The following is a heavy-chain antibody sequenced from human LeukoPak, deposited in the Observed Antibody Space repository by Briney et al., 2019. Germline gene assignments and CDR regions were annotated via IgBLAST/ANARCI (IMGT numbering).Heavy chain of an antibody. CDR1: GGSISSYY. D-gene: IGHD2-2*01. CDR3: ARAHVVPAAPRYYMDV. J-gene: IGHJ6*03. V-gene: IGHV4-4*07. CDR2: IYTSGST. Sequence: SETLSLTCTVSGGSISSYYWSWIRQPAGKGLEWIGRIYTSGSTNYNPSLKSRVTMSVDTPKNQFSLKLSSVTAADTAVYYCARAHVVPAAPRYYMDVWGKGTTVTVSS.